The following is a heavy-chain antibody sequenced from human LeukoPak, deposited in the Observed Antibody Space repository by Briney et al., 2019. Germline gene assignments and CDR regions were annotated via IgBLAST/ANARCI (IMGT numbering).Heavy chain of an antibody. J-gene: IGHJ3*02. D-gene: IGHD5-24*01. Sequence: SETLSLTCTVSGGAISTNYWSWIRQPPGKGLEWNGYIFYSGNTNYNPSLKSRVTISVDTSKNQFSLKLSSVTAADTAVYYCARVGYNSAFDIWGQGTMVTVSS. CDR2: IFYSGNT. V-gene: IGHV4-59*01. CDR3: ARVGYNSAFDI. CDR1: GGAISTNY.